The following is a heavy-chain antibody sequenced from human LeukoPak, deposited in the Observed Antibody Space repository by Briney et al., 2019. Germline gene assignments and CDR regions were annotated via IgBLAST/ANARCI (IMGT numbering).Heavy chain of an antibody. CDR1: GFTFNRFY. CDR3: VRDLGGRSGH. CDR2: ISSNGATT. J-gene: IGHJ4*02. V-gene: IGHV3-64*04. Sequence: PGGSLRLSCSASGFTFNRFYLHWVRQAPGKGLEFVSHISSNGATTYYADSVEGRFTISRDNAKNTLYLQMNSLRAEDTAVYYCVRDLGGRSGHWGQGTLVTVSS. D-gene: IGHD1-26*01.